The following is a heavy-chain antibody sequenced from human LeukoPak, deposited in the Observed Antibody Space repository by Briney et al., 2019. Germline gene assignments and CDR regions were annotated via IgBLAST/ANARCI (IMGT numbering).Heavy chain of an antibody. Sequence: EASVKVSCKTSGYTFTADYFYWMRQAPGLGLEWIGWISTNSGATRYADKFQGRVTMTRDKSISTAYMDLSRLTSDDTAMYFCARLRVRKLDYWGQGTLLAVSS. CDR2: ISTNSGAT. CDR3: ARLRVRKLDY. J-gene: IGHJ4*02. V-gene: IGHV1-2*02. CDR1: GYTFTADY. D-gene: IGHD1-14*01.